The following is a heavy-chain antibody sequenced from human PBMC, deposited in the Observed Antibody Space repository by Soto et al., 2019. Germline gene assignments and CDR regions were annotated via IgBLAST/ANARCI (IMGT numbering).Heavy chain of an antibody. Sequence: GESLKISCKGSGYNFTNYWIGWVRQMPGKGLEWMVIIHPGNSDTRYSPSFRGQVTISADKSINTAYLQWSSLRASDTAMYLCARHXXXXXXPSXWFXPWGRGTXXXXSS. CDR2: IHPGNSDT. V-gene: IGHV5-51*01. CDR3: ARHXXXXXXPSXWFXP. CDR1: GYNFTNYW. J-gene: IGHJ5*02.